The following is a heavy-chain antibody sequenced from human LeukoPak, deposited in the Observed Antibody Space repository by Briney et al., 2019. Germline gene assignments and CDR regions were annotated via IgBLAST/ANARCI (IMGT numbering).Heavy chain of an antibody. CDR3: ARYYFGSGSYFDH. Sequence: PSETLSLTCTVPGGSISSGSCYWSWIRQHPGKGLECIGYIYYSGSTYYNPSLKSRVTISVDTSKKQFSLKLSSVTAADTAVYYCARYYFGSGSYFDHWGQGTLVTVSS. CDR2: IYYSGST. CDR1: GGSISSGSCY. D-gene: IGHD3-10*01. J-gene: IGHJ4*03. V-gene: IGHV4-31*03.